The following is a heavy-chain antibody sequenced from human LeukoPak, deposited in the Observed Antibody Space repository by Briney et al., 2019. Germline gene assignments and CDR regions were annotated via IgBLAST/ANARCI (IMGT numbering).Heavy chain of an antibody. J-gene: IGHJ4*02. D-gene: IGHD3-22*01. CDR2: IGGTGYST. CDR1: GFTFSSYG. CDR3: AKVMNMIVVVSIDS. Sequence: GGSLRLSCAASGFTFSSYGMSWVRQAPGKGLEWVSAIGGTGYSTYYADSVKGRFSISRDNSKNTLYLHMDSLRAEDTAVYYCAKVMNMIVVVSIDSWGQGILVTVSS. V-gene: IGHV3-23*01.